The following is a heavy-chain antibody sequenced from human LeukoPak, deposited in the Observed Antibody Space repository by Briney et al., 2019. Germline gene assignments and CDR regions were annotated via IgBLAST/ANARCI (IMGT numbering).Heavy chain of an antibody. CDR2: ISYDGSNK. J-gene: IGHJ3*02. D-gene: IGHD3-22*01. V-gene: IGHV3-30*18. CDR3: AKASTKWLPHEAFDI. Sequence: GGSLRLSCAASGFTFSSYGMHWVRQAPGKGLEWVAVISYDGSNKYYADSVKGRFTISRDNSKNTLYLQMNSLRAEDTAVYYCAKASTKWLPHEAFDIWGQGTMVTVSS. CDR1: GFTFSSYG.